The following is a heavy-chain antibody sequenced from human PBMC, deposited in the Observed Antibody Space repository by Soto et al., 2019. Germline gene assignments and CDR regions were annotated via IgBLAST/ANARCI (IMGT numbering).Heavy chain of an antibody. D-gene: IGHD6-19*01. J-gene: IGHJ6*02. Sequence: NPSETLSLTCAVSGGSISSSNWWSWVRQPPGKGLEWIGEIYHSGSTNYNPSLKSRVTISVDKSKNQFSLKLSSVTAADTAVYYCARLAPLILAGSFYYHALDVWAQGTTVTVSS. CDR3: ARLAPLILAGSFYYHALDV. CDR2: IYHSGST. V-gene: IGHV4-4*02. CDR1: GGSISSSNW.